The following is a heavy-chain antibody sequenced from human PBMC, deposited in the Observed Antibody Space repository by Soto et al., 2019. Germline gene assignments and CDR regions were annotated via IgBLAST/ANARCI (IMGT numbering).Heavy chain of an antibody. CDR2: MNPNSGNT. D-gene: IGHD3-3*01. CDR3: ARGMNRNTIFGVVRRNYYYYMDV. CDR1: GYTFTSYD. Sequence: ASVKVSCKASGYTFTSYDINWVRQATGQGLEWMGWMNPNSGNTGHAQKFQGRVTMTRNTSISTAYMELSSLRSEDTAVYYCARGMNRNTIFGVVRRNYYYYMDVWGKGTTVTVSS. J-gene: IGHJ6*03. V-gene: IGHV1-8*01.